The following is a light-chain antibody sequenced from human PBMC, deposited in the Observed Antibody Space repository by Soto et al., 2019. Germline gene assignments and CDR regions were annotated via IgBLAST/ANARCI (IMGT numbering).Light chain of an antibody. J-gene: IGKJ1*01. CDR1: QTIRSNY. Sequence: ETVLTQSPGTLSLSPGERATLSCRASQTIRSNYLAWYRQTPGQAPRLLIYGASNRATGIADRFSGSGSGTDFTRIISRLEPEDFALYYCQQYGSSPWTFGQGTNVEIK. V-gene: IGKV3-20*01. CDR3: QQYGSSPWT. CDR2: GAS.